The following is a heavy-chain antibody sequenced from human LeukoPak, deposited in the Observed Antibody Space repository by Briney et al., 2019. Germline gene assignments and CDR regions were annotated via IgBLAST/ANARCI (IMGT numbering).Heavy chain of an antibody. CDR3: AKNYDLLLTSMDV. Sequence: GGSLRLSCAASGFTFSSYGMHWVRQAPGKGLEWVAVISYDGSNKYYADSVKGRFTISRDNSKNTLYLQMNSLRAEDTAVYYCAKNYDLLLTSMDVWGQGTTVTVSS. J-gene: IGHJ6*02. CDR2: ISYDGSNK. CDR1: GFTFSSYG. D-gene: IGHD3-3*01. V-gene: IGHV3-30*18.